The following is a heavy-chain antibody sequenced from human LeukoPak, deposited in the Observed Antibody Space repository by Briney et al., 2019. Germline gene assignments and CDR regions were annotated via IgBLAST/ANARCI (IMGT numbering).Heavy chain of an antibody. CDR1: GFTFSGSA. J-gene: IGHJ5*02. Sequence: GGSLRLSCAASGFTFSGSAMPWVRQASGKGLEWVGRIRSKANSYATAYAASVKGRFTISRDDSKNTAYLQMNSLKTEDTAVYYCTRPGRDGLRYFDWLKGDNWFDPWGQGTLVTVSS. V-gene: IGHV3-73*01. CDR3: TRPGRDGLRYFDWLKGDNWFDP. D-gene: IGHD3-9*01. CDR2: IRSKANSYAT.